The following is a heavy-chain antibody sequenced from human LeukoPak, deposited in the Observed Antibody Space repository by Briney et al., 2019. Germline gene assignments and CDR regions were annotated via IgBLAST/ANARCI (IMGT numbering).Heavy chain of an antibody. CDR3: ARESLYQPNWFDP. D-gene: IGHD2-2*01. CDR2: ISYDGSNK. J-gene: IGHJ5*02. Sequence: PGRSLRLSCAASGFTFSSYAMHWVRQAPGKGLEWVAVISYDGSNKYYADSVKGRFTISRDNSKNTLYLLMNSLRSDDTAVYYCARESLYQPNWFDPWGQGTLVTVSS. V-gene: IGHV3-30*04. CDR1: GFTFSSYA.